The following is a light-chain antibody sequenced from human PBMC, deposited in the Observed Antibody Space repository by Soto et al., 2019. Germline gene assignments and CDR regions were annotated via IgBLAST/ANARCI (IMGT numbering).Light chain of an antibody. CDR1: QSVGGY. Sequence: EIVLTQSPATLSLSPGEIATLSCRASQSVGGYLDWYHQKPGQAPRLLIYDASNRASCIPARFSGSGSGTDFTLPISSLEPEDLAVYYCHQRSNWPPLTFGGGTKVEIK. J-gene: IGKJ4*01. V-gene: IGKV3-11*01. CDR2: DAS. CDR3: HQRSNWPPLT.